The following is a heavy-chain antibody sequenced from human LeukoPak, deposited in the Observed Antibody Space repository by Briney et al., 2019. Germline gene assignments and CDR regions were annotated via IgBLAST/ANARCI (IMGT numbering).Heavy chain of an antibody. Sequence: GGSLRLSCAASGFTFSGSVIHWVRQASGKGLEWVSYISSSSSTIYYADSVKGRFTISRDNAKNSLYLQMNSLRAEDTAVYYCARDGRGEIDYWGQGTLVTVSP. CDR2: ISSSSSTI. J-gene: IGHJ4*02. CDR1: GFTFSGSV. CDR3: ARDGRGEIDY. V-gene: IGHV3-48*01. D-gene: IGHD3-16*01.